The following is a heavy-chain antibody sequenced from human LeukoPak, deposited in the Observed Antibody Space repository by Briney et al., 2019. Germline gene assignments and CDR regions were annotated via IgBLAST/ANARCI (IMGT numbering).Heavy chain of an antibody. CDR2: INPNSGGT. V-gene: IGHV1-2*06. CDR3: ARDRDYYGSGSYYNVVGY. CDR1: GYTFTGYY. D-gene: IGHD3-10*01. J-gene: IGHJ4*02. Sequence: ASVKVSCKASGYTFTGYYMHWVRQAPGQGLERMGRINPNSGGTNYAQKFQGRVTMTRDTSISTAYMELSRLRSDDTAVYYCARDRDYYGSGSYYNVVGYWGQGTLVTVSS.